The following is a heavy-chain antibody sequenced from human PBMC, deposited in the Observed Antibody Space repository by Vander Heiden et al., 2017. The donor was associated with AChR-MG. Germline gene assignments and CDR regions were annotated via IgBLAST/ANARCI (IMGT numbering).Heavy chain of an antibody. J-gene: IGHJ4*02. V-gene: IGHV3-15*01. CDR1: GLTFRNAW. CDR2: VRTKADGGTR. D-gene: IGHD3-16*01. Sequence: VQLVESGGDLVEPGGSLGLSCAVSGLTFRNAWMSWVRQAPGKGLEWIGRVRTKADGGTREYAAPVKGRFTVSRDDSENMLYLQMNSLKTEDTGVYYCAVESYYEIRDWGQGTLVTVSS. CDR3: AVESYYEIRD.